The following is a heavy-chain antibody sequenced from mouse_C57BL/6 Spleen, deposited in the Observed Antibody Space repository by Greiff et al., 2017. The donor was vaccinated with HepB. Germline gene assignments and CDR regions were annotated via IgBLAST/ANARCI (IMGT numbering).Heavy chain of an antibody. D-gene: IGHD2-5*01. Sequence: QVQLQQSGPELVKPGASVKISCKASGYAFSSSWMNWVKQRPGKGLEWIGRIYPGDGDTNYNGKFKGKATLTADKSSSTAYMQLSSLTSEDSAVYFCARWSKEYYFDYWGQCTTLTVSS. J-gene: IGHJ2*01. CDR1: GYAFSSSW. CDR3: ARWSKEYYFDY. CDR2: IYPGDGDT. V-gene: IGHV1-82*01.